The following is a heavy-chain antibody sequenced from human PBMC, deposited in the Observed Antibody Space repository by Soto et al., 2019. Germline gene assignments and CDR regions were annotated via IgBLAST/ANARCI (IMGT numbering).Heavy chain of an antibody. V-gene: IGHV3-30*18. CDR1: GFTFSSYG. D-gene: IGHD1-1*01. J-gene: IGHJ4*02. CDR2: ISYDGSNK. CDR3: AKCPAKLERPHGFDY. Sequence: LRLSCAASGFTFSSYGMHWVRQAPGKGLEWVAVISYDGSNKYYADSVKGRFTISRDNSKNTLYLQMNSLRAEDTAVYYCAKCPAKLERPHGFDYWGQGTLVTVSS.